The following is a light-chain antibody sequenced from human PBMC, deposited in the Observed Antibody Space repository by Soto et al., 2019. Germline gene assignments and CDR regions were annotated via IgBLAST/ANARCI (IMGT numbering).Light chain of an antibody. CDR3: CSYAGNYHGV. CDR2: DVS. CDR1: SSDVGAYNY. Sequence: QSVLTQPRSVSGSPGQSVTISCTGTSSDVGAYNYVSWYQQHPGKAPRPMIYDVSKRPSGVPDRFSGSKSGNTASLTISGLQAEDEADYYCCSYAGNYHGVFGGGTKLTVL. J-gene: IGLJ3*02. V-gene: IGLV2-11*01.